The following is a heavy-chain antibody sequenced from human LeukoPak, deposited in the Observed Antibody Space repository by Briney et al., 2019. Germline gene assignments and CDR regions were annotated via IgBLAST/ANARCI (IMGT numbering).Heavy chain of an antibody. V-gene: IGHV3-13*01. CDR1: GFTFSSYD. J-gene: IGHJ4*02. D-gene: IGHD2-2*01. Sequence: GGSLRLSCAASGFTFSSYDMHWVCQATGKGLEWVSAIGTAGDTYYPGSVKGRFTISRENAKNSLYLQMNSLRAGDTAVYYCARGSPHCSSATCPPDYWGQGTLVTVSS. CDR3: ARGSPHCSSATCPPDY. CDR2: IGTAGDT.